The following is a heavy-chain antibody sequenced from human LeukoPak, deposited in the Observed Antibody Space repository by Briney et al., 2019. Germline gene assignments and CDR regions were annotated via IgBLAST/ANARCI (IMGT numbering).Heavy chain of an antibody. Sequence: GGSLRLSCAASGFTFSSYAMSWVRQAPGKGLEWVSVIYSGGSTYYAGSVKGRFTISRDNSKNTLYLQMNSLRAEDTAVYYCARVSASAGFDYWGQGALVTVSS. D-gene: IGHD6-13*01. CDR1: GFTFSSYA. J-gene: IGHJ4*02. CDR3: ARVSASAGFDY. V-gene: IGHV3-53*01. CDR2: IYSGGST.